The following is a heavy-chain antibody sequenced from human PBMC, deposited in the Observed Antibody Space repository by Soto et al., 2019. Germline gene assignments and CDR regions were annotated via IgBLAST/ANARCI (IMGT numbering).Heavy chain of an antibody. CDR3: ARGHAGTMDV. Sequence: SQTLSLTCALSGDIVSSKGAAWNLIRQSPSRGLQWLGRTYYRSKWNNDYAVSVKSRITINPDTSKNQFSLQLNSVTPEDTAVYYCARGHAGTMDVWGQGTTVTVSS. D-gene: IGHD1-1*01. V-gene: IGHV6-1*01. CDR1: GDIVSSKGAA. CDR2: TYYRSKWNN. J-gene: IGHJ6*02.